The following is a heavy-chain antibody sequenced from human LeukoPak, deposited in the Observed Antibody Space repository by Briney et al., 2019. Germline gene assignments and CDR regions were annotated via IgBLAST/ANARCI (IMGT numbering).Heavy chain of an antibody. J-gene: IGHJ4*02. D-gene: IGHD3-3*01. CDR2: ISTSGNSI. CDR3: ARDGRGITIFGVAPDY. Sequence: GGSLRLSCAASGFTFSDYYMSWIRQAPGKGLEWVSYISTSGNSINYADSVKGRFTIFRDNAKNSLYLQMNSLRAEDTAVYYCARDGRGITIFGVAPDYWGQGTLVTVSS. CDR1: GFTFSDYY. V-gene: IGHV3-11*01.